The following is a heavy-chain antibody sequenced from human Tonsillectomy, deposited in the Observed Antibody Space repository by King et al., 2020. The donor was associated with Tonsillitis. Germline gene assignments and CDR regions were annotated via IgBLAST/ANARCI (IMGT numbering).Heavy chain of an antibody. CDR2: IYPVDSDT. CDR1: GYTFTSYW. J-gene: IGHJ3*02. CDR3: AREGGDYCSGGSCGTGVELGAFDI. Sequence: VQLVESGAEVKKPGESLKISCMGSGYTFTSYWIGWVRQLPGKGLEWMGIIYPVDSDTRYSPSFQGPVTLSADTTISTAYLQRSSRKASDTAMYYCAREGGDYCSGGSCGTGVELGAFDIWGQGTMVTVSS. V-gene: IGHV5-51*01. D-gene: IGHD2-15*01.